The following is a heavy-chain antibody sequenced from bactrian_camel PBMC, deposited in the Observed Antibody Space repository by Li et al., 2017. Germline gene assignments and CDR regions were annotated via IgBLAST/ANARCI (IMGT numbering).Heavy chain of an antibody. D-gene: IGHD1*01. V-gene: IGHV3S14*01. CDR1: GFTYSPRC. J-gene: IGHJ4*01. CDR3: ASRVGMCGPNWSKLRFDS. Sequence: HVQLVESGGGSVQAGGSLRLSCIPRGFTYSPRCWGWFRQAPGQDREGVATIYIGDNNDNGTYYADSVKGRFSISRDIADHTLYLQMSNLKPEDTALYYCASRVGMCGPNWSKLRFDSRGPGTQVTVS. CDR2: IYIGDNNDNGT.